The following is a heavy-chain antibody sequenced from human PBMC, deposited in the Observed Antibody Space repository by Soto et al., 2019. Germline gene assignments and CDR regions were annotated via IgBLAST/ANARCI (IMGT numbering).Heavy chain of an antibody. V-gene: IGHV1-18*01. D-gene: IGHD4-17*01. CDR2: IRTYNGNT. CDR3: TRVPNWFRAVTTMDYTDYDMDV. Sequence: QVQLVQSGAEVKKPGASVKVSCKVSGYTFTNYGISWVRQAPGQGLEWMGWIRTYNGNTYYGQQLQGRVTMTTDTSTTTAYMELRGLRSDDAAIYYCTRVPNWFRAVTTMDYTDYDMDVWGQGTTVIVSS. J-gene: IGHJ6*02. CDR1: GYTFTNYG.